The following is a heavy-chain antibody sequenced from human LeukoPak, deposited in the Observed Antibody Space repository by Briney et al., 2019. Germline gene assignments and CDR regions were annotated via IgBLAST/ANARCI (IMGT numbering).Heavy chain of an antibody. CDR1: GFTFSSYS. CDR2: ISSSSSYI. J-gene: IGHJ4*02. D-gene: IGHD2-21*01. CDR3: ARDSPNEGILWWSIDY. V-gene: IGHV3-21*01. Sequence: EGSLRLSCAASGFTFSSYSMNWVRQAPGKGLEWVSSISSSSSYIYYADSVKGRFTISRDNAKNSLYLQMNSLRAEDTAVYYCARDSPNEGILWWSIDYWGQGTLVTVSS.